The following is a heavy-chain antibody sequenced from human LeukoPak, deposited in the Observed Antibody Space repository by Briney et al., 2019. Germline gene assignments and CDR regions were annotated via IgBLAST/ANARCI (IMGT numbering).Heavy chain of an antibody. CDR1: GFTFNSYA. V-gene: IGHV3-23*01. CDR3: TRVMWDSSGYPIDY. J-gene: IGHJ4*02. CDR2: ISGNGGRT. Sequence: GGSLRLSCAASGFTFNSYAMSWVRQAPGKGLEWVSAISGNGGRTYYADSVKGRFTTSRDNSKNTLNLQMHRLRVEDTAVYYCTRVMWDSSGYPIDYWGQGSQVTVSS. D-gene: IGHD3-22*01.